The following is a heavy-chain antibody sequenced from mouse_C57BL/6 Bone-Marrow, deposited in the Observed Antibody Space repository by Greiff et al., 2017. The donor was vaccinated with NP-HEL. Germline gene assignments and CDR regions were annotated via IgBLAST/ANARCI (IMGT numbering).Heavy chain of an antibody. CDR3: ARSVFYYGSSGFAY. Sequence: DVQLVESGGGLVQPGGSLSLSCAASGFTFTDYYMSWVRQPPGQALEWLGFIRNKANGYTTEYSASVKGRFTISRDNSQSILYLQMNALRAEDSATYYCARSVFYYGSSGFAYWGQGTLVTVSA. CDR1: GFTFTDYY. CDR2: IRNKANGYTT. J-gene: IGHJ3*01. D-gene: IGHD1-1*01. V-gene: IGHV7-3*01.